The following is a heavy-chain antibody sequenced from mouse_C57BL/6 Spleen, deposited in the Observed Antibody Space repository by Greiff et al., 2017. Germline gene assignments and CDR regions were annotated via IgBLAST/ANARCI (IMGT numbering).Heavy chain of an antibody. V-gene: IGHV1-55*01. D-gene: IGHD2-3*01. CDR1: GYTFTSYW. J-gene: IGHJ3*01. Sequence: QVQLKQPGAELVKPGASVKMSCKASGYTFTSYWITCVKQRPGQGLEWIGDIYPGSGSTNYNEKFKSKATLTVDTSSSTAYMQLSSLTSEDSAVYYCARDYDGIRLYWGQGTLVTVSA. CDR3: ARDYDGIRLY. CDR2: IYPGSGST.